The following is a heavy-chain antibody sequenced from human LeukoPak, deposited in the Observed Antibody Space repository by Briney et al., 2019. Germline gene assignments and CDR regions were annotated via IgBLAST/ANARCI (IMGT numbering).Heavy chain of an antibody. J-gene: IGHJ6*02. Sequence: SETLSLTCTVSGGSISSSSYYWGWIRQPPGKGLEWNGSIYYSGSTYYNPSLKSRVTISVDTSKNQFSLKLSSVTAADTAVYYCAKPGYSSGWYDDYYYGMDVWGQGTTVTVSS. CDR3: AKPGYSSGWYDDYYYGMDV. V-gene: IGHV4-39*01. CDR2: IYYSGST. D-gene: IGHD6-19*01. CDR1: GGSISSSSYY.